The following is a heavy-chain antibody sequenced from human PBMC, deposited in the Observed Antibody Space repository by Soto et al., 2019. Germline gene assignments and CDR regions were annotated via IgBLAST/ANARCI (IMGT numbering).Heavy chain of an antibody. CDR2: IYWDDDK. Sequence: KESGPTLVKPTQTLTLTCAFSGFSLSTSGVGVGWIRQPPGKALEWLALIYWDDDKRYSPSLKSRLTITKDTSKNQVVLTMTYMDPVDKATYYCARYCSSTSCTSYWFDPWGQGTLVTVSS. J-gene: IGHJ5*02. V-gene: IGHV2-5*02. CDR1: GFSLSTSGVG. D-gene: IGHD2-2*01. CDR3: ARYCSSTSCTSYWFDP.